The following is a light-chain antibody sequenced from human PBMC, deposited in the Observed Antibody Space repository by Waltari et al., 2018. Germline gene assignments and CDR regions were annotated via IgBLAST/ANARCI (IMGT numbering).Light chain of an antibody. CDR1: QNRSTY. V-gene: IGKV1-39*01. Sequence: DIQMTQSPSSLSASIGDRVTITCRASQNRSTYLNWYQQKPGKVPKLLIYGASTLQSGVPSRVSASGSGTHFTLTISSLQPEDVATYYCQQSYSTPWTFGQGTKVEIK. CDR2: GAS. J-gene: IGKJ1*01. CDR3: QQSYSTPWT.